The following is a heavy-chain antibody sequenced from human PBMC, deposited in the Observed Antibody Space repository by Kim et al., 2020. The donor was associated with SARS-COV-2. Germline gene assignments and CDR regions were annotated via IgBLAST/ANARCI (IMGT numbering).Heavy chain of an antibody. V-gene: IGHV4-59*01. Sequence: SEILSLTCTVSGGSISSYYWSWIRQPPGKGLEWIGYIYYSGSTNYNPSLKSRVTISVDTSKNQFSLKLSSVTAADTAVYYCARGSGFTYYYYYGMDVWGQGTTVTVSS. CDR1: GGSISSYY. CDR3: ARGSGFTYYYYYGMDV. J-gene: IGHJ6*02. CDR2: IYYSGST.